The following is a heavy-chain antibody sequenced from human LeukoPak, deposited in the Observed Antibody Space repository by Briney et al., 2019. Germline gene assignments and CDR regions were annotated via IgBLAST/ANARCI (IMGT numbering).Heavy chain of an antibody. CDR1: GFTFSSYA. CDR2: ISGSGGST. V-gene: IGHV3-23*01. CDR3: AKDQLEVPANIGLIPSDY. J-gene: IGHJ4*02. Sequence: GGSLRLSCAASGFTFSSYAMSWVRQAPGKGLEWVSAISGSGGSTYYADSVKGRFTISRDNSKNTLYLQMNSLRAEDTAVYYCAKDQLEVPANIGLIPSDYWGQGTLVTVSS. D-gene: IGHD2-2*01.